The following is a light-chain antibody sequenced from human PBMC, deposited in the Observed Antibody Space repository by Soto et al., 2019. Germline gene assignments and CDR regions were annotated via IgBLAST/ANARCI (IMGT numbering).Light chain of an antibody. V-gene: IGKV3-20*01. CDR1: LSVASNY. CDR3: QQYGSAAWT. CDR2: AAS. Sequence: EMVFTQSPGTLPLSPGERATLSCRASLSVASNYVAWYQQKPGQAPRLLIYAASGRATGIPDRFSGSGSGTDFTLAISRVEPEDCAVYYCQQYGSAAWTFGQGTKVEIK. J-gene: IGKJ1*01.